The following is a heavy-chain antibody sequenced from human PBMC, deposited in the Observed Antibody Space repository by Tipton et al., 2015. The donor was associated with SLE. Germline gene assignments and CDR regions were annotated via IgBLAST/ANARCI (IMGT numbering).Heavy chain of an antibody. CDR3: AKDVYGSGSPFYFDS. CDR1: GFTFDDYD. CDR2: INTDGSTT. V-gene: IGHV3-9*01. D-gene: IGHD3-10*01. J-gene: IGHJ4*02. Sequence: SLRLSCAASGFTFDDYDMHWVRQAPGKGLEWVSRINTDGSTTTYADSVKGRFTISRDNAKNSLYLQMSRLGAEDTATYFCAKDVYGSGSPFYFDSWGQGTLVTVSS.